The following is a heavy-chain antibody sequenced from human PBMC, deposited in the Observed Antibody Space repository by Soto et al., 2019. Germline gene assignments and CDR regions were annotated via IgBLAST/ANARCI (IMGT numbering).Heavy chain of an antibody. CDR1: GFTFSSYG. Sequence: GGSLRLSCAASGFTFSSYGMHWVRQAPGKGLEWVAVICYDGSNKYYADSVKGRFTISRDNSKNTLYLQMNSLRAEDTAVYYCARSGYCSSTSCYGAIGYYYYYGMDVWGQGTTVTVSS. V-gene: IGHV3-33*01. CDR3: ARSGYCSSTSCYGAIGYYYYYGMDV. D-gene: IGHD2-2*01. J-gene: IGHJ6*02. CDR2: ICYDGSNK.